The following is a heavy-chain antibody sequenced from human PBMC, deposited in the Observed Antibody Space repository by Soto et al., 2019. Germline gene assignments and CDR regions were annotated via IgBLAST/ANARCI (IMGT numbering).Heavy chain of an antibody. CDR2: ISWNSGSI. D-gene: IGHD3-3*01. Sequence: EVQLVESGGGLVQPGRSLRLSCAASGFTFDDYAMHWVRQAPGKGLEWVSGISWNSGSIGYADSVKGRFTISRDNAKKSLYLQMNSLRAEDTALYYCAKGYDFWSGTIDYWGQGTLVTVSS. J-gene: IGHJ4*02. V-gene: IGHV3-9*01. CDR1: GFTFDDYA. CDR3: AKGYDFWSGTIDY.